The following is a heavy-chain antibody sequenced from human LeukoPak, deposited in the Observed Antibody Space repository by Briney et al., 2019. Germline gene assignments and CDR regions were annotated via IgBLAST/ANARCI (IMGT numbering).Heavy chain of an antibody. CDR1: GYRFTDYR. Sequence: GESLKISCKGSGYRFTDYRIAWVRQMPGKGLEWMGIVYPSNPETRYSPSFQGQVTISADKSISTGYLQWSSLKASDTAMYFCARHRYSGSDTQGFDYWGQGTLVTVSS. CDR2: VYPSNPET. CDR3: ARHRYSGSDTQGFDY. V-gene: IGHV5-51*01. J-gene: IGHJ4*02. D-gene: IGHD5-12*01.